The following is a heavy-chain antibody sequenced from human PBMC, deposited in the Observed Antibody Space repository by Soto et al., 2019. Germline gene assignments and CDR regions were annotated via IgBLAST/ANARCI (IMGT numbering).Heavy chain of an antibody. CDR3: ARTHDIAPYYFDY. CDR2: IWYDGTNK. CDR1: GFTFSSYG. D-gene: IGHD3-9*01. Sequence: QVQLVESGGGVVQPGRSLRLPCAASGFTFSSYGMHWVRQAPGKGLEWVAVIWYDGTNKYYADSVKGRFTISRDNSKNTLYLQMNSLRAEDTAVYYCARTHDIAPYYFDYWGQGSLVTVSS. J-gene: IGHJ4*02. V-gene: IGHV3-33*01.